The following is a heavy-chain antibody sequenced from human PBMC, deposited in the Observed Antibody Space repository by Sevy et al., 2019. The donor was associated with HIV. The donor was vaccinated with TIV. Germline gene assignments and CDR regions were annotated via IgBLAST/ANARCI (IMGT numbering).Heavy chain of an antibody. CDR1: GFTFSSYA. Sequence: GGSLRLSCAASGFTFSSYAMSWVRQAPGKGLEWDSAISGSGGSTYYADSVKRRFTISRDNSKNTLYLQMNSLRAEDTAVYYCAKPLNYGSGRIRSAFDIWGQGTMVTVSS. CDR3: AKPLNYGSGRIRSAFDI. CDR2: ISGSGGST. V-gene: IGHV3-23*01. J-gene: IGHJ3*02. D-gene: IGHD3-10*01.